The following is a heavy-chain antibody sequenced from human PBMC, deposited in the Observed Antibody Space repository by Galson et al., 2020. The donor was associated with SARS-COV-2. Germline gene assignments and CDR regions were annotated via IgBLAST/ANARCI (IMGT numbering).Heavy chain of an antibody. CDR3: ARVSGGYVYGMDV. D-gene: IGHD5-12*01. CDR2: IYTSGST. Sequence: SETLSLTCTVSGGSISSGSYYWSWIRQPAGKGLEWIGRIYTSGSTNYNPSLKSRVTISVDTSKNQFSLKLSSVTAADTAVYYCARVSGGYVYGMDVWGQGTTVTVSS. J-gene: IGHJ6*02. CDR1: GGSISSGSYY. V-gene: IGHV4-61*02.